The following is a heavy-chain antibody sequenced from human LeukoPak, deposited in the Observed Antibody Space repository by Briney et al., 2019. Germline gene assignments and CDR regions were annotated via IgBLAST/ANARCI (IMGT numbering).Heavy chain of an antibody. J-gene: IGHJ1*01. V-gene: IGHV1-8*03. D-gene: IGHD2-8*01. CDR2: MNPNSGNT. CDR1: GYTFTSYD. Sequence: ASVKVSCKASGYTFTSYDINWVRQATGQGLEWMGWMNPNSGNTGYARKFQGRVTITRNTSVSTAYMELSSLRSEDTAVYYCARAPILYHRNFQHWGQGTLVTVSS. CDR3: ARAPILYHRNFQH.